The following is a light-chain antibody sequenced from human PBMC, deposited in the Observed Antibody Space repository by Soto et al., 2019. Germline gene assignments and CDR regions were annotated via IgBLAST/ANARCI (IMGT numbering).Light chain of an antibody. CDR1: QSIGTW. V-gene: IGKV1-5*01. J-gene: IGKJ5*01. Sequence: DIQMTQSPSTLSASVGDRVTITCLASQSIGTWLAWYQHRPGKAPSLLIYDASTLRSGVPSRFSGSVSGKEFTLTISSLQADDFAAYYCQQSDTYPLTCGQGTRLDIK. CDR2: DAS. CDR3: QQSDTYPLT.